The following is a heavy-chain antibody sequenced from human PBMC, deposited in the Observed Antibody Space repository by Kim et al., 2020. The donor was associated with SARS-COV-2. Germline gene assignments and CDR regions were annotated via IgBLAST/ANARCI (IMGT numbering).Heavy chain of an antibody. CDR3: AREPFGSGNDY. Sequence: GSLRLSCVASGFTFRTYAMSWVRQAPGGGLECVSTISNTEITHADSVKGRFTISRDDSRDILYLQMSSLRVEDTAIYYCAREPFGSGNDYWGQGTLVTV. CDR1: GFTFRTYA. V-gene: IGHV3-23*05. D-gene: IGHD3-10*01. J-gene: IGHJ4*02. CDR2: ISNTEIT.